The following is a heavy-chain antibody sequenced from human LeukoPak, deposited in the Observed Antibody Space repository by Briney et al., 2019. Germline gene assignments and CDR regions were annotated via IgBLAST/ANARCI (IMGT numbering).Heavy chain of an antibody. Sequence: GGSLRLSCAASGFTFSSYGMHWVRQAPGKGLEWVAVIWYDGSNKYYADSVKGRFTISRDNSKNTLYLQMNSLRAEDTAVYYCAKVDILLWFGSWGQGTLVTVSS. CDR3: AKVDILLWFGS. CDR2: IWYDGSNK. J-gene: IGHJ4*02. D-gene: IGHD3-10*01. CDR1: GFTFSSYG. V-gene: IGHV3-30*02.